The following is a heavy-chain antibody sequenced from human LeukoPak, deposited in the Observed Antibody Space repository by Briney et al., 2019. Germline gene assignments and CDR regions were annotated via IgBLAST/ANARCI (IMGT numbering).Heavy chain of an antibody. D-gene: IGHD3-22*01. CDR2: INPNSGGT. Sequence: ASVKVSCKASGYTFTGYYMHWVRQAPGQGLEWMGWINPNSGGTNYAQKFQGRVTMTRDPSISTAYMELSRLRSDDTAVYYCARGGKNYYDSSGYYSLFDYWGQGTLVTVSS. CDR3: ARGGKNYYDSSGYYSLFDY. CDR1: GYTFTGYY. V-gene: IGHV1-2*02. J-gene: IGHJ4*02.